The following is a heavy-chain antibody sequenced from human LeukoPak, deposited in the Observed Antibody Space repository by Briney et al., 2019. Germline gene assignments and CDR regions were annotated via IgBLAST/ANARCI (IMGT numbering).Heavy chain of an antibody. CDR2: IYYSGST. Sequence: SETLSLTCTVCGGSISSYYWSWIRQPPGKGLEWIGYIYYSGSTNYNPSLKSRVTISVDTSKNQFSLKLSSVTAADTAVYYCARTYDSSGYSDYFDYWGQGTLVTVSS. D-gene: IGHD3-22*01. J-gene: IGHJ4*02. CDR1: GGSISSYY. CDR3: ARTYDSSGYSDYFDY. V-gene: IGHV4-59*08.